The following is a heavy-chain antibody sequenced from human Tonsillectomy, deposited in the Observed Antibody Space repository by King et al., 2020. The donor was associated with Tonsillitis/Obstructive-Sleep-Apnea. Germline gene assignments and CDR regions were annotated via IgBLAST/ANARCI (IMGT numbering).Heavy chain of an antibody. J-gene: IGHJ1*01. CDR2: INSSSSYK. V-gene: IGHV3-11*05. Sequence: VQLVESGGGLVKPGGSLRLSCAASGFTFSDYYMSWIRQAPGKGLEWVSYINSSSSYKNYADSVKGRFTISRDNAKNSLYLQMNSLRAEDTAVYYCARDVYGSGSPEYFQHWGQGTLVTVSS. CDR3: ARDVYGSGSPEYFQH. D-gene: IGHD3-10*01. CDR1: GFTFSDYY.